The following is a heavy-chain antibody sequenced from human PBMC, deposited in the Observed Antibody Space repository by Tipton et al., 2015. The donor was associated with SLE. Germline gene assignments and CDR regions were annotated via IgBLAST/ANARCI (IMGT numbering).Heavy chain of an antibody. J-gene: IGHJ4*02. Sequence: SLRLSCAASGFTFSNYGMNWVRQAPGKGLEWVAVIWYDGRNKYYGDPVKGRFTISRDNSKNTLFLQMDSLRAEDTAVYFCAKLSSGTIAAAGDFDYWGQGTLVTVSS. CDR2: IWYDGRNK. CDR1: GFTFSNYG. D-gene: IGHD6-25*01. V-gene: IGHV3-33*06. CDR3: AKLSSGTIAAAGDFDY.